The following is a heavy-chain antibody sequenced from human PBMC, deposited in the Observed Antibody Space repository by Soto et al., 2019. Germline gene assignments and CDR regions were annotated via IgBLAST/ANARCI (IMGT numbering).Heavy chain of an antibody. CDR3: ARGVEMATLAVRYYFDF. D-gene: IGHD5-12*01. CDR1: GFTFSISE. J-gene: IGHJ4*02. V-gene: IGHV3-48*03. CDR2: ISNTGNTI. Sequence: TGGSLRLSCAASGFTFSISEMNWVRQAPGKGLEWVSFISNTGNTIYYADSVKGRFTISRDNARNSLYLKMNSLRAEDTAVYYCARGVEMATLAVRYYFDFWGQGTLVTVSS.